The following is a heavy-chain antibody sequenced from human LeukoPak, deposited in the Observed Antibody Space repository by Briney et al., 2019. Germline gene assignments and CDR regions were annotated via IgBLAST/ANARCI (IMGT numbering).Heavy chain of an antibody. J-gene: IGHJ5*02. CDR3: ARGGYCSSTSCYNLFDP. CDR1: GGSFSGYY. D-gene: IGHD2-2*02. V-gene: IGHV4-34*01. CDR2: INHSGST. Sequence: SETLSLTCAVYGGSFSGYYWTWIRQPPGKGLEWIGEINHSGSTNSNPSLKSRVTISIDTSKNRFSLKLSSVTAADTAVYYCARGGYCSSTSCYNLFDPWGQGILVTVSS.